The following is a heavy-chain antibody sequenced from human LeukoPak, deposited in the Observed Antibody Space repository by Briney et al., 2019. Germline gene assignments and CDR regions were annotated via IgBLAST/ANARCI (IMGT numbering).Heavy chain of an antibody. CDR1: GYTFASYY. D-gene: IGHD3-22*01. CDR2: INPSGGST. Sequence: GASVKVSCKASGYTFASYYLHWVRQAPGQGLEWMGMINPSGGSTSYAQKLQGRLTMTRDTSTSTIYMELSSLRSEDTAVYYCARAVGKGPLYDSSGYFYAGGAFDIWGQGTVVTVSS. CDR3: ARAVGKGPLYDSSGYFYAGGAFDI. V-gene: IGHV1-46*01. J-gene: IGHJ3*02.